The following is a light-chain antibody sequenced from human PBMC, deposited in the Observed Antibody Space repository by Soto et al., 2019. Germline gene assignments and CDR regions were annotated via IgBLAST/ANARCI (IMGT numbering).Light chain of an antibody. CDR3: QQRSNWPWT. Sequence: VLMQSPGTLSVSQGESVTLSCRSSQSVSNNYLAWYQQKPGQAPRLLIYGASNRATGIPARFSGSGSGTDFTLTISSLEPEDFAVYYCQQRSNWPWTFGQGTKVDIK. CDR1: QSVSNNY. J-gene: IGKJ1*01. V-gene: IGKV3-11*01. CDR2: GAS.